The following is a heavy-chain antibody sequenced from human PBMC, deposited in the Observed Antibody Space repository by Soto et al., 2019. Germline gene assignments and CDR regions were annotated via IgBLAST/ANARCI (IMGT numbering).Heavy chain of an antibody. J-gene: IGHJ4*02. CDR1: GGSVSSEHYY. CDR2: FYYTGST. V-gene: IGHV4-61*03. CDR3: AGGTDGKKVAY. D-gene: IGHD5-12*01. Sequence: QVQLQESGPGLVKSSETLSLTCTVSGGSVSSEHYYWNWIRQPPGKGLEWIGYFYYTGSTNYNPSLESRLPMSVVMSKNHFSLKLSSVTAADTAVYYCAGGTDGKKVAYWGQGTLVTVSS.